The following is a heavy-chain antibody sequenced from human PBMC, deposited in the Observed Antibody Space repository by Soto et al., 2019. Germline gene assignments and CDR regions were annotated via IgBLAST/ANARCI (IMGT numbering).Heavy chain of an antibody. V-gene: IGHV4-34*02. CDR3: AGRNGYYSGIDY. CDR1: GGSFSGYY. J-gene: IGHJ4*02. Sequence: QVQLQQWGAGLLKPSETLSLTCVVYGGSFSGYYWSWIRQPPGKGLEWFGEVNHSGDIDYNPSLKSRVTISVDTAKNQFSLELSSVTAADTAVYYCAGRNGYYSGIDYWGQGTLVTVSS. CDR2: VNHSGDI. D-gene: IGHD3-22*01.